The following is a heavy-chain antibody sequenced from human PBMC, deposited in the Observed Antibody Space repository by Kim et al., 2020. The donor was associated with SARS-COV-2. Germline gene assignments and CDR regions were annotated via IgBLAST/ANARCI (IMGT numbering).Heavy chain of an antibody. V-gene: IGHV3-30*02. J-gene: IGHJ4*02. D-gene: IGHD3-10*01. Sequence: ADSVKGRFTISRDNSKNTLYLQMNSLRAEDTAVYYCAKAAPSMVRGVISYWGQGTLVTVSS. CDR3: AKAAPSMVRGVISY.